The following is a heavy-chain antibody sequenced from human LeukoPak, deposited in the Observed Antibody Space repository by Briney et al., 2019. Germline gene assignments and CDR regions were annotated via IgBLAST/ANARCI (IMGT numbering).Heavy chain of an antibody. D-gene: IGHD6-19*01. CDR3: AKEPQQWLVYTFDY. J-gene: IGHJ4*02. CDR2: ISGSGGST. CDR1: GFAFGSYA. V-gene: IGHV3-23*01. Sequence: PGGSLRLSCEASGFAFGSYAMHWVRQAPGKGLEWVSAISGSGGSTYYADSVKGRFTISRDNSKNTLYLQMNSLRAEDTAVYYCAKEPQQWLVYTFDYWGQGTLVTVSS.